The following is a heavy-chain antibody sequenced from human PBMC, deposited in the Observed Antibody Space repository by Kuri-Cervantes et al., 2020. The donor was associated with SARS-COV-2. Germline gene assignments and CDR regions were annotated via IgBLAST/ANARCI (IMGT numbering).Heavy chain of an antibody. V-gene: IGHV3-48*01. J-gene: IGHJ6*03. CDR2: ISSSSSTI. CDR1: GGTFSSYS. Sequence: SCKASGGTFSSYSMNWVRQAPGKGLEWVSYISSSSSTIYYADSVKGRFTISRDNAKNSLYLQMNSLRAEDTAVYYCARCGFRSSGYYFGKTNYYYYYYMDVWGKGTTVTVSS. CDR3: ARCGFRSSGYYFGKTNYYYYYYMDV. D-gene: IGHD3-22*01.